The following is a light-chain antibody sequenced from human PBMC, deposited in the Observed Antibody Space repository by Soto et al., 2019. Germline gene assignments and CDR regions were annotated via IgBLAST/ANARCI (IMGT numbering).Light chain of an antibody. V-gene: IGKV1-27*01. CDR1: QGISNY. J-gene: IGKJ3*01. CDR3: QKYNSAPIA. Sequence: DIQMTQSPSSLSASVGDRVTITCRASQGISNYLAWYQQKPGKVPKLLIYAASPLHSGVPSRFSGSGSGTGFTLAVSSLLTEDVATYYCQKYNSAPIAFGAGTKVDIK. CDR2: AAS.